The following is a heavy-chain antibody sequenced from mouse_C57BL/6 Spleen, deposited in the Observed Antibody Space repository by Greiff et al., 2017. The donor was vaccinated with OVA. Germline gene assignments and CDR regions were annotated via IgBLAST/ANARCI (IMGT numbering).Heavy chain of an antibody. Sequence: QVQLQQPGAELVKPGASVKLSCKASGYTFTSYWMQWVKQRPGQGLEWIGEIDPSDSYTNYNQKFKGKATLTVDTSSSTAYVQLSSLTSEDSAVYYCARWDGSYAMDYWGQGTSVTVSS. CDR3: ARWDGSYAMDY. CDR2: IDPSDSYT. J-gene: IGHJ4*01. D-gene: IGHD2-3*01. CDR1: GYTFTSYW. V-gene: IGHV1-50*01.